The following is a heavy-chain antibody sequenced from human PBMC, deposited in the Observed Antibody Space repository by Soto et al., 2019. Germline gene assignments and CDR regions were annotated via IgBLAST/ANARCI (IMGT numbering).Heavy chain of an antibody. V-gene: IGHV3-30-3*01. CDR1: GFTFSSYA. Sequence: PASGFTFSSYAMHWVRQAPGKGLEWVALISYDGSNKYYADSVKGRFTISRDNSKNTVYLQMNSLRAEDTAVYYCARDKRDLRFLEWSYYFDYWGQGNLVTVSS. CDR3: ARDKRDLRFLEWSYYFDY. D-gene: IGHD3-3*01. J-gene: IGHJ4*02. CDR2: ISYDGSNK.